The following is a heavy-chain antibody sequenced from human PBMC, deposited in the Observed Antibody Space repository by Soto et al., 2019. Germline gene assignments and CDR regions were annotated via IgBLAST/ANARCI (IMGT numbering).Heavy chain of an antibody. CDR2: ISSSSSYI. CDR3: ASVGLAAAGSS. V-gene: IGHV3-21*01. J-gene: IGHJ4*02. Sequence: PGWSLKLSCAASGFTFCSYSMNWVRQAPGKGLEWVSSISSSSSYIYYADSVKGRFTISRDNAKNSLYLQMNSLRAEDTAVYYCASVGLAAAGSSWGQGTLVTVSS. CDR1: GFTFCSYS. D-gene: IGHD6-13*01.